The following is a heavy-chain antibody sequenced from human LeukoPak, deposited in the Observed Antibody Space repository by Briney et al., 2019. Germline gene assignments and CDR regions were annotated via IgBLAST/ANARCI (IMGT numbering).Heavy chain of an antibody. J-gene: IGHJ4*02. CDR2: ISNNGGYT. V-gene: IGHV3-23*01. CDR3: AKRPNYYDSSGSGYYFDY. Sequence: GGSLRLSCAASGFTFSSSAMSWVSQAPGKGLEWVSAISNNGGYTYYADSVQGRFTISRDNSKSTLCLQMNSLRAEDTAVYYCAKRPNYYDSSGSGYYFDYWGQGTLVTVSS. CDR1: GFTFSSSA. D-gene: IGHD3-22*01.